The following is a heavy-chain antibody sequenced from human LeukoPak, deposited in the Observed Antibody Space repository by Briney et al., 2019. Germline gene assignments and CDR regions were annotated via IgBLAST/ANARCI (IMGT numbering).Heavy chain of an antibody. Sequence: PSETLSLTCAVYGGSFSGYYWSWIRQPPGKGLEWIGEINHSGSTNYNPSLKSRVTISVDTSKNQFSLKPSSVTAADTAVYYCARLPQRYFDWLLYYDAFDIWGQGTMVTVSS. CDR3: ARLPQRYFDWLLYYDAFDI. CDR1: GGSFSGYY. J-gene: IGHJ3*02. D-gene: IGHD3-9*01. V-gene: IGHV4-34*01. CDR2: INHSGST.